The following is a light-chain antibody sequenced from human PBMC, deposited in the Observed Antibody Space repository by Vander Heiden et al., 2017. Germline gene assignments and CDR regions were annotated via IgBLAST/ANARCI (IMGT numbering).Light chain of an antibody. J-gene: IGLJ3*02. Sequence: QSVLTQPPSVSGAPGQGVTISCPGSRSHIGTGYDVHWYQQRPGTAPKLLIYDNNNRASGVPARFSGSKSGTSVSLAITGLQAEDEADYYCQAYDSRVSGWVFGGGTRLTVL. CDR3: QAYDSRVSGWV. CDR2: DNN. V-gene: IGLV1-40*01. CDR1: RSHIGTGYD.